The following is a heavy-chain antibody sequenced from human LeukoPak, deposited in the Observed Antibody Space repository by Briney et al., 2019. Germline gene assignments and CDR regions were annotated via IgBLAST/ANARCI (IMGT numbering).Heavy chain of an antibody. CDR1: GRSISSSSYY. Sequence: SETLSLTCTVSGRSISSSSYYWGWIRQPPGKGLEWIGSIYYSGSTYYNPSLKSRVTISVDTSKNQFSLKLSSVTAADTAVYYCARLLGPIGDFDYWGQGTLVTVSS. J-gene: IGHJ4*02. D-gene: IGHD3-16*01. CDR2: IYYSGST. CDR3: ARLLGPIGDFDY. V-gene: IGHV4-39*01.